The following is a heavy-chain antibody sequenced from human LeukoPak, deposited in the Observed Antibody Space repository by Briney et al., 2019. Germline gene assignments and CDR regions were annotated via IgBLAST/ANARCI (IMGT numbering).Heavy chain of an antibody. Sequence: GSLRLSCAASGFTFSSYSMNWVRQAPGKGLEWVSSISSSSSYIYYADSVKGRFTISRDNAKNSLYLQMNSLRAEDTAVYYCASASTSCYDYSNYCDYWGQGTLVTVSS. V-gene: IGHV3-21*01. CDR2: ISSSSSYI. J-gene: IGHJ4*02. D-gene: IGHD2-2*01. CDR3: ASASTSCYDYSNYCDY. CDR1: GFTFSSYS.